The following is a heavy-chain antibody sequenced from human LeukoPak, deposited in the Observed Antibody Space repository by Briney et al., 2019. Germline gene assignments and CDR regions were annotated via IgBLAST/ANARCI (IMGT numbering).Heavy chain of an antibody. D-gene: IGHD1-26*01. J-gene: IGHJ3*02. CDR3: ARVGGSYGGAFDI. Sequence: PSETLSLTCTVAGGSISSYYWSWIRQPPGKGRGWIGYIYYSGSTNYNPSLKGRVTISVATSKNQFSLKLSSVPAADTAVYYCARVGGSYGGAFDIWGQGTMVTVSS. V-gene: IGHV4-59*01. CDR2: IYYSGST. CDR1: GGSISSYY.